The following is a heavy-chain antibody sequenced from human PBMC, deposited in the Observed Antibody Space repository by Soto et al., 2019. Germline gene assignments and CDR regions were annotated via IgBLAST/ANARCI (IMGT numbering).Heavy chain of an antibody. V-gene: IGHV1-46*01. J-gene: IGHJ4*02. CDR2: INPSCGAT. CDR1: GYTFTNYY. D-gene: IGHD3-10*01. Sequence: GASVKVSCKASGYTFTNYYMHWVRQAPGQGLEWMGRINPSCGATNYAQKFQGRVTITRDTSTSIVYLELSSLRSDDTAVYYCARGVTRGRFPPFDLRAQRTPVTVSS. CDR3: ARGVTRGRFPPFDL.